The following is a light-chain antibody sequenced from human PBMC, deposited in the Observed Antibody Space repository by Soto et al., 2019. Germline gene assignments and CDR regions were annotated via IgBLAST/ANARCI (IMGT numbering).Light chain of an antibody. Sequence: SVLTQPASVSGSPGQSITISCTGTSSDVGGYNYVSWYQQHPGKAPKLMIYDVSNRPSGVSNRFSGSKSGNTASLTISGIQAEDEADYYCSSYTSSTVVFGGGTKLTVL. CDR1: SSDVGGYNY. CDR3: SSYTSSTVV. CDR2: DVS. V-gene: IGLV2-14*01. J-gene: IGLJ2*01.